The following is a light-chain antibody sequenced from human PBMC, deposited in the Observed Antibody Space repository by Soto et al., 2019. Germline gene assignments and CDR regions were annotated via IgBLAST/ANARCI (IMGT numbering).Light chain of an antibody. V-gene: IGKV4-1*01. CDR1: QSDLYNSNNKNY. CDR2: WAS. CDR3: QQYYSIPWT. Sequence: DIVMTQSPDSLAVSLGERAIINCKSSQSDLYNSNNKNYIAWYQQKPGQPPKLLIYWASTRESGVPDRFSGSGSGTDFTLTISSLQAEDVAVYYRQQYYSIPWTFGQGTKVEIK. J-gene: IGKJ1*01.